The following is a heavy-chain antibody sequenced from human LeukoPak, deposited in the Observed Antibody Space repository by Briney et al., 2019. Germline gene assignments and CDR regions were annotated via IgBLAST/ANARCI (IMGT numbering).Heavy chain of an antibody. CDR2: IRSKPHNYAT. D-gene: IGHD2-21*01. CDR1: GFSFSGSV. J-gene: IGHJ4*02. CDR3: TPVVGDVVFTNAY. V-gene: IGHV3-73*01. Sequence: GGSLRLSCAASGFSFSGSVMHWVRQASGKGLEWVGRIRSKPHNYATAYAASVKGRFTLSRDDSENTAFLQMNSLRTEDTAVYYCTPVVGDVVFTNAYWGQGTLVTVSS.